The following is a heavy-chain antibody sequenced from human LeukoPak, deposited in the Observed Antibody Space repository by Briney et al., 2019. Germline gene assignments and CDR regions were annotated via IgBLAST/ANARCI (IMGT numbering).Heavy chain of an antibody. Sequence: ASVKVSCKASGYTFTGYYMHWVRQAPGQGLEWMGWINPNSGGTNYAQKFQGRVTMTRDTSTSTVYMELSSLRSEDTAVYYCARNRGYLPSLFDYWGQGTLVTVSS. CDR2: INPNSGGT. D-gene: IGHD1-1*01. V-gene: IGHV1-2*02. J-gene: IGHJ4*02. CDR1: GYTFTGYY. CDR3: ARNRGYLPSLFDY.